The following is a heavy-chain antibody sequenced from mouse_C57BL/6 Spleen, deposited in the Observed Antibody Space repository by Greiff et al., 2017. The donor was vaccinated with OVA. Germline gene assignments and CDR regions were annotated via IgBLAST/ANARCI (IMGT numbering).Heavy chain of an antibody. CDR3: TREEEDYSNSFAY. V-gene: IGHV1-5*01. J-gene: IGHJ3*01. CDR2: IYPGNSDT. Sequence: EVKVVESGTVLARPGASVKMSCKTSGYTFTSYWMHWVKQRPGQGLEWIGAIYPGNSDTSYNQKFKGKAKLTAVTSASTAYMELSSLTNEDSAVYYCTREEEDYSNSFAYWGQGTLVTVSA. CDR1: GYTFTSYW. D-gene: IGHD2-5*01.